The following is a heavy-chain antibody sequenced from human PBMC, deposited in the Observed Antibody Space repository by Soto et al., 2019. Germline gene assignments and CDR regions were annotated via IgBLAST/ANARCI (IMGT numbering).Heavy chain of an antibody. V-gene: IGHV4-31*03. CDR2: IFYSGTT. Sequence: QVQLQESGPGLVKPSQTLSLTCTVSGDSISSGGYYWSWIRQHPGKGLEWIGHIFYSGTTYYNSPLKRRVTISVATSKNQFPLKLSSVTAADTAVYYCARVVRGIIPYYFDYWGQGTLVTVSS. CDR3: ARVVRGIIPYYFDY. D-gene: IGHD3-10*01. CDR1: GDSISSGGYY. J-gene: IGHJ4*02.